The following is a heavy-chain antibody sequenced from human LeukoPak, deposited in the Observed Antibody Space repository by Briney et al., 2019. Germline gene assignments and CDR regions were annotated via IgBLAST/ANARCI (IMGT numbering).Heavy chain of an antibody. CDR3: ARAGGWAFDY. CDR1: GFSFSSYW. V-gene: IGHV3-7*03. Sequence: GGSLRLSCGASGFSFSSYWMSWVRQAPGKGLEWVANIKEDGSEKYYVDSVKGRFTMSRGNAKNSLYLQMNSLRAEDTAAYYCARAGGWAFDYWGQGTLVTVSS. D-gene: IGHD6-19*01. CDR2: IKEDGSEK. J-gene: IGHJ4*02.